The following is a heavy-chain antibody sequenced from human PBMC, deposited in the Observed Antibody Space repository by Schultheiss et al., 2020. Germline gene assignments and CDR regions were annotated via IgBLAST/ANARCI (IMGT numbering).Heavy chain of an antibody. D-gene: IGHD5-12*01. CDR1: GFTFSDYY. V-gene: IGHV3-11*01. J-gene: IGHJ5*02. CDR3: ARGIRGYSGYDWWDSSLFDP. Sequence: GGSLRLSCAASGFTFSDYYMSWIRQAPGKGLEWVSYISSSGSTIYYADSVKGRFTISRDNAKNSLYLQMNSLRAEDTAVYYCARGIRGYSGYDWWDSSLFDPWGKGTLVTGSS. CDR2: ISSSGSTI.